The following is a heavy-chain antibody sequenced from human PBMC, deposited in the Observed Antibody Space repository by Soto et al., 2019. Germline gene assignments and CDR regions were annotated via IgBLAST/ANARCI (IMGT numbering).Heavy chain of an antibody. J-gene: IGHJ3*02. Sequence: PGGSLRLSCAVSGFICSSYDMSWVRQAPGKGLEWVSTILVGGSPHYEDSVKGRFTISRDTSKNTVYLQMNSLTAGDTAVYYCAKATAPSGGAFDIYGPGPMVTVSS. V-gene: IGHV3-23*01. CDR1: GFICSSYD. CDR2: ILVGGSP. CDR3: AKATAPSGGAFDI. D-gene: IGHD1-1*01.